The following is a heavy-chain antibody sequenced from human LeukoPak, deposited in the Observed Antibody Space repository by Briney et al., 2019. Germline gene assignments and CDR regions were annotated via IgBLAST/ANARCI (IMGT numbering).Heavy chain of an antibody. J-gene: IGHJ4*02. V-gene: IGHV3-21*01. CDR3: ARGDSSGPQFDY. CDR2: ISSSSSYI. D-gene: IGHD3-22*01. CDR1: GFTFSSYA. Sequence: GGSLRLSCAASGFTFSSYAMSWVRQAPGKGLEWVSSISSSSSYIYFADSVKGRFTISRDNAKNSLYLQMNSLRAEDTAVYYCARGDSSGPQFDYWGQGTLVTVSS.